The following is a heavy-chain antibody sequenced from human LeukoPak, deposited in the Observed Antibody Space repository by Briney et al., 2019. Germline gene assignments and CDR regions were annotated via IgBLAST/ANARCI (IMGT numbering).Heavy chain of an antibody. J-gene: IGHJ4*02. CDR2: IYPGDSDT. V-gene: IGHV5-51*01. CDR1: GYSFTSYW. Sequence: GESLKISCKGSGYSFTSYWIGWVRQMPGKGLEWMGIIYPGDSDTRYSPSFQGQVTISADKSISTAYLQWSSLKASDTAMYYCARQGATIDLEEYYFDYWGQGTLVTVSS. D-gene: IGHD5-24*01. CDR3: ARQGATIDLEEYYFDY.